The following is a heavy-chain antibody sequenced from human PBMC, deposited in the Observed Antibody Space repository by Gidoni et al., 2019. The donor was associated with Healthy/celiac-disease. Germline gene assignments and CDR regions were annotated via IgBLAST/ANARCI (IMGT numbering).Heavy chain of an antibody. Sequence: QVQLVQSGAEVKKPGASVKFSCKASGSTFTSYYMHWVRKAPGQGLEWMGIINPSGGSTSYAQKVQGRVTMTRDTSTSTVYMERSSLRAEDTAVYYCARGWQLDYWGQGTLVTVSS. J-gene: IGHJ4*02. D-gene: IGHD2-2*03. V-gene: IGHV1-46*01. CDR2: INPSGGST. CDR1: GSTFTSYY. CDR3: ARGWQLDY.